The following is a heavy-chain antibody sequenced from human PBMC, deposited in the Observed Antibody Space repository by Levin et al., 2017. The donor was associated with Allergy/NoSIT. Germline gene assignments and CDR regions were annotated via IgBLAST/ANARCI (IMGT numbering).Heavy chain of an antibody. J-gene: IGHJ6*03. Sequence: SVKVSCKASGGTFSSYAISWVRQAPGQGLEWMGGIIPIFGTANYAQKFQGRVTITADESTSTAYMELSSLRSEDTAVYYCARVVVVAATVPYYYYMDVWGKGTTVTVSS. CDR1: GGTFSSYA. CDR3: ARVVVVAATVPYYYYMDV. D-gene: IGHD2-15*01. V-gene: IGHV1-69*13. CDR2: IIPIFGTA.